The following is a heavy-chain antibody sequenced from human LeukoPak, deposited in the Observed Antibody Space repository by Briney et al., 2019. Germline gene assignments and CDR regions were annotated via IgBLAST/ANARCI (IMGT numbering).Heavy chain of an antibody. CDR1: GFTFSSYE. Sequence: GGSLRLSCAASGFTFSSYEMNWVRQAPGKGLEWVAFIRYDGSNKYYADSVKGRFTISRDNSKNTLYLQMNSLRAEDTAVYYCAKEENDYDILTGYYNWFDPWGQGTLVTVSS. J-gene: IGHJ5*02. CDR3: AKEENDYDILTGYYNWFDP. CDR2: IRYDGSNK. D-gene: IGHD3-9*01. V-gene: IGHV3-30*02.